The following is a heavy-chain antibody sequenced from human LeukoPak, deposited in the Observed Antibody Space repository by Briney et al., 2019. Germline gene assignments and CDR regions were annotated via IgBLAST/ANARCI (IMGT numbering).Heavy chain of an antibody. J-gene: IGHJ4*02. CDR3: ARGDYGGNSLPTGSSAEIDY. D-gene: IGHD4-23*01. CDR1: GGSITSSNYY. V-gene: IGHV4-39*07. Sequence: SETLSLTCTVSGGSITSSNYYWTWIRQPPGKGLEWIGSMYYSGSAYYNPSLKSRVTISVDTSKNQFSLKLSSVTAADTAVYYCARGDYGGNSLPTGSSAEIDYWGQGTLVTVSS. CDR2: MYYSGSA.